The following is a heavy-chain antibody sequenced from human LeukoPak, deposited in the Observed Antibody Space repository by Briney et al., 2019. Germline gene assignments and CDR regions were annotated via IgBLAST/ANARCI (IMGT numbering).Heavy chain of an antibody. CDR3: ARGLYDGSAYPIFDY. J-gene: IGHJ4*02. CDR1: GFTFSSYA. V-gene: IGHV3-30-3*01. CDR2: ISYDGSNK. D-gene: IGHD3-22*01. Sequence: PGGSLRLSCAASGFTFSSYAMHWVRQAPGKGLEWVAVISYDGSNKYYADSVKGRFTISRDNSKNTLYLQMNSLRAEDTAVYYCARGLYDGSAYPIFDYWGQGTLVTVSS.